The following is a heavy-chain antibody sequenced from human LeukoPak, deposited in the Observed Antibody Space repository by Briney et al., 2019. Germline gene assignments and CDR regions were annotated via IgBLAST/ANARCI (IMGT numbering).Heavy chain of an antibody. CDR3: AKYYRGVDLYYYYYYMDV. CDR2: ISSSSSTI. V-gene: IGHV3-48*01. CDR1: GFTFSSYS. Sequence: PGGSLRLSCAASGFTFSSYSMNWVRQAPGKGLEWVSYISSSSSTIYYADSVKGRFTISRDNAKNSLYLQMNSLRAEDTAVYYCAKYYRGVDLYYYYYYMDVWGKGTTVTVSS. J-gene: IGHJ6*03. D-gene: IGHD3-10*01.